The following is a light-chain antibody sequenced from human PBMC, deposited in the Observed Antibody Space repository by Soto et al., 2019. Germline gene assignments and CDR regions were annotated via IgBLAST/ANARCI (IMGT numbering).Light chain of an antibody. CDR2: GAS. Sequence: EIVMTQSPATLSVSPGERATLSCRASQSVSSDLAWYHQKPGQAPRLLIYGASNRATGIPARFSGSGSGTDFTPTISSLEPEDFAVYYRQQRSNWPPTFGGGTKVDIK. CDR1: QSVSSD. V-gene: IGKV3-11*01. CDR3: QQRSNWPPT. J-gene: IGKJ4*01.